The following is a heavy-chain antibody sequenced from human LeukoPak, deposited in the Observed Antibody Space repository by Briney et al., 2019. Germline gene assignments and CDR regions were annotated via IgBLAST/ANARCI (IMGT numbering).Heavy chain of an antibody. Sequence: SETLSLTCTVSGDSINSLDLWSWVRQPPGKGLEWIGEMYLSGTTYSNPSVRSRVTISIDKSKNQFFLDLSSVSAADTAVYYCAGLVGRYSSGLYYYYFDYWGQGTLVTVSS. CDR3: AGLVGRYSSGLYYYYFDY. D-gene: IGHD3-22*01. J-gene: IGHJ4*02. CDR1: GDSINSLDL. V-gene: IGHV4-4*02. CDR2: MYLSGTT.